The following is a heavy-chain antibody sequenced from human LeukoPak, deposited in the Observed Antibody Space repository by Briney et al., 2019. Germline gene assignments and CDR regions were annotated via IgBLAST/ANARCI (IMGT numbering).Heavy chain of an antibody. D-gene: IGHD2-2*02. CDR3: ATVYQLLNPLTGYYYYYMDV. CDR2: ISAYNGNT. V-gene: IGHV1-18*01. Sequence: ASVKVSCKASGYTFTSYGISWVRQAPGQGLEWMGWISAYNGNTNYAQKLQGRVTMTTDTSTSTAYMELRSLRSDDTAVYYCATVYQLLNPLTGYYYYYMDVWGKGTTVTVSS. CDR1: GYTFTSYG. J-gene: IGHJ6*03.